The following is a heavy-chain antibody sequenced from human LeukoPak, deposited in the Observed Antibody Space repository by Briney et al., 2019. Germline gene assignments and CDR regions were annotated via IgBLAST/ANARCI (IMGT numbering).Heavy chain of an antibody. D-gene: IGHD3-3*01. Sequence: RGSLRLSCAASGFTFSDYYMSWIRQAPGKGLEWVSYISSSGSTIYYADSVKGRFTISRDNAKNSLYLQMNSLRAEDTAVYYCARDSTGDFWSGSEFYFDYWGQGTLVTVSS. CDR1: GFTFSDYY. CDR2: ISSSGSTI. J-gene: IGHJ4*02. V-gene: IGHV3-11*01. CDR3: ARDSTGDFWSGSEFYFDY.